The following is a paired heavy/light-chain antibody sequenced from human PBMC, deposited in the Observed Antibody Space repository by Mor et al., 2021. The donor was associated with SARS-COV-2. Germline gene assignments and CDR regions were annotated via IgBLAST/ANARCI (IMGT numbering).Light chain of an antibody. CDR2: KAS. CDR3: QHYNTYPLT. Sequence: DIQMTQSPSTLSASVGDRVTVTCRASQRINNWLAWYQQKPGKAPKLLIYKASSLETGVPSRFSGSGSGTEFTLTISTLQPDDFATYYCQHYNTYPLTFGQGTRLEIK. CDR1: QRINNW. J-gene: IGKJ5*01. V-gene: IGKV1-5*03.
Heavy chain of an antibody. CDR2: KSHDGGSE. CDR1: GFSFSSYG. Sequence: QVQLVESGGGVVQPGRSLRLSCAASGFSFSSYGMHWVRQAPGKGLEWVAVKSHDGGSEYYADSVKGRFTISRDNSKNTLYLEMNSLRAEDTAVYYCATAWKYDYFDYWGQGTLVTVSS. CDR3: ATAWKYDYFDY. V-gene: IGHV3-30*03. J-gene: IGHJ4*02. D-gene: IGHD1-7*01.